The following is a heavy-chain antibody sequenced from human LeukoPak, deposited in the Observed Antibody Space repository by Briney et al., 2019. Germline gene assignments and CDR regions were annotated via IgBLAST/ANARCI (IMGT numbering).Heavy chain of an antibody. D-gene: IGHD1-26*01. CDR3: ARDDSGSYHQLGV. J-gene: IGHJ6*02. Sequence: SETLSLTCTVSGDSISTYYWSWIRQPPGKGLEWIGYIYYSGSTNYNPSLKSRVTISVDTSKNQFSLKLISVTAADTAVYYCARDDSGSYHQLGVWGQGTTVTVSS. CDR2: IYYSGST. CDR1: GDSISTYY. V-gene: IGHV4-59*01.